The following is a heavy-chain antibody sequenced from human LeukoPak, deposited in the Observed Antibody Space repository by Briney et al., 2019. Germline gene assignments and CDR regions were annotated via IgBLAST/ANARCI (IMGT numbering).Heavy chain of an antibody. CDR3: TRIFYYGTRGYYPDF. D-gene: IGHD3-22*01. CDR1: GFTFSDHH. V-gene: IGHV3-72*01. J-gene: IGHJ4*02. Sequence: GGSLRLSCAASGFTFSDHHMDCVRQAPGKGLEWIGRSKNKDYAYSTVYAASVKGRFTFSRDDPKNSLYLQLNSLTTEDTAVYYCTRIFYYGTRGYYPDFWGQGTLVTVSS. CDR2: SKNKDYAYST.